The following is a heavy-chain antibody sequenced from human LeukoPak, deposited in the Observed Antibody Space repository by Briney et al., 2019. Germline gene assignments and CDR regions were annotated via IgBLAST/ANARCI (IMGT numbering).Heavy chain of an antibody. D-gene: IGHD1-26*01. CDR2: IAHDGSYK. Sequence: GGSLRLSCGASGFTFSNYIMHWVRQAPGKGLEWVALIAHDGSYKHCADSVEGRFTISRDNSKNTLYLQMNSLRGEDTAVYYCASEVGPTEFDYWGQGTLVTVSS. CDR1: GFTFSNYI. V-gene: IGHV3-30-3*01. CDR3: ASEVGPTEFDY. J-gene: IGHJ4*02.